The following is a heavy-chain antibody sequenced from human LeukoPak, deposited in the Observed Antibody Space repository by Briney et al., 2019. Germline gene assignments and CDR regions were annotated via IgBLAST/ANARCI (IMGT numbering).Heavy chain of an antibody. Sequence: GGSLRLSCAASGFTFNSYSMNWVRQAPGKGLEWVSSINSDSSIMYYAESVKGRFTISRDNARNSLYLQMNSLRAEDTAVYYCIRDLFDDYSLDYWGQGALVTVSS. D-gene: IGHD3-16*01. CDR2: INSDSSIM. J-gene: IGHJ4*02. V-gene: IGHV3-21*01. CDR3: IRDLFDDYSLDY. CDR1: GFTFNSYS.